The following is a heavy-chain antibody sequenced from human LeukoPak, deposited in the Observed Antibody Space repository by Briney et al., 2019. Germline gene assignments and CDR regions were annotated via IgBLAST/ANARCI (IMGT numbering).Heavy chain of an antibody. CDR3: AKDPRDILTGYYFDY. V-gene: IGHV3-9*01. Sequence: PGRTLRLSCAASGFTFDDYAMHWVRQAPGKGLEWVSGISWNSGSIGYADSVKGRFTISRDNAKNSLYLQMNSLRAEDTALYYCAKDPRDILTGYYFDYWGQGTLVTVSS. CDR1: GFTFDDYA. J-gene: IGHJ4*02. D-gene: IGHD3-9*01. CDR2: ISWNSGSI.